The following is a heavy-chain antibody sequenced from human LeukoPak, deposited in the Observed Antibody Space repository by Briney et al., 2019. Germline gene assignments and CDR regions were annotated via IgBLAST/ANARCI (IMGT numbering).Heavy chain of an antibody. V-gene: IGHV3-9*03. J-gene: IGHJ4*02. CDR3: AKGRKYQLLWGESDY. D-gene: IGHD2-2*01. CDR1: GFTFDDYA. CDR2: ISWNSGSI. Sequence: GRSLRLSCAASGFTFDDYAMHWVRQVPGKGLEWVSGISWNSGSIDYADSVKGRFTISRDNAKNSLYLQMNSLRAEDMALYYCAKGRKYQLLWGESDYWGQGTLVTVSS.